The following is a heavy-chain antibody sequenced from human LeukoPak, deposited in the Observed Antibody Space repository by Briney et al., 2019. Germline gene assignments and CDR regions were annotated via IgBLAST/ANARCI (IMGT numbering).Heavy chain of an antibody. V-gene: IGHV5-51*01. CDR3: ARSIPYGTTWYGRSDY. D-gene: IGHD6-13*01. CDR2: IYPADSDT. Sequence: GESLKISCKDSPYYFINFWIGWVRQMPGKGLEWMGIIYPADSDTRYNPSFQGHVTISADRSASTAYLQWHSLKASDTAIYYCARSIPYGTTWYGRSDYWGQGTLVTVSS. CDR1: PYYFINFW. J-gene: IGHJ4*02.